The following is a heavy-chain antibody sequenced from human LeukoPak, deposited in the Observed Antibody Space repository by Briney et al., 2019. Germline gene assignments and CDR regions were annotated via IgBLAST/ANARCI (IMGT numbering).Heavy chain of an antibody. CDR1: GGSISSYY. V-gene: IGHV4-59*01. CDR2: IYYSGST. J-gene: IGHJ4*02. Sequence: SETLSLTCTVSGGSISSYYWSWIRQPPGKGLEWIGYIYYSGSTNYNPSLKSRVTISVDTSKNQFSLKLSSVTAADTAVYYCSRGGYGGLTDFDSWGQGTLVTVSS. D-gene: IGHD3-16*01. CDR3: SRGGYGGLTDFDS.